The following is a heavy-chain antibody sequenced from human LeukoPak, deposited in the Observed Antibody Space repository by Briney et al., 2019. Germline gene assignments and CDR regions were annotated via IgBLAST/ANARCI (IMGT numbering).Heavy chain of an antibody. CDR1: GFTFNSYA. CDR2: ISYDGGDE. CDR3: VRDLYSTTTGGNMDV. D-gene: IGHD4-11*01. Sequence: PGRSLRLSCAASGFTFNSYALHWVRQAPGKGLEWVAVISYDGGDENYADSVKGRFTISRDNSKNTLYLQMNSLRTEDTAVYYCVRDLYSTTTGGNMDVWGKGTTVTVSS. J-gene: IGHJ6*03. V-gene: IGHV3-30*04.